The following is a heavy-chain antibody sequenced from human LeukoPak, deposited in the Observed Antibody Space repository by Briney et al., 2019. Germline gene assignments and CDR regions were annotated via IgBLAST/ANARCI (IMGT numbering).Heavy chain of an antibody. CDR3: ARAFTVSSLYYFDY. D-gene: IGHD3-10*02. CDR2: IYYSGST. V-gene: IGHV4-31*03. Sequence: SQTLSLTCTVSGGSISSGGYFWSWIRQHPGKGLEWIGYIYYSGSTYYNPSLKSRVTISVDTSKNQFSLKLSSVTAADAAVYYCARAFTVSSLYYFDYWGQGTLVTVSS. J-gene: IGHJ4*02. CDR1: GGSISSGGYF.